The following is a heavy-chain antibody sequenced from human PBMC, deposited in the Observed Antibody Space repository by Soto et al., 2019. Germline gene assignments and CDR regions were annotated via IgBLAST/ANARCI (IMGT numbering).Heavy chain of an antibody. CDR2: INGDRSVT. D-gene: IGHD6-19*01. J-gene: IGHJ4*02. Sequence: EVQLVESGGGLVQPGGSLRLSCTASGFTFSGFWMHWVRQAPGKGLVWVSRINGDRSVTNYADSVKGRFTISRDNAKNTLYLQMISLRVEDTAVYYCVSVKETSGCGAFDYWGQGTLVTVSS. CDR1: GFTFSGFW. V-gene: IGHV3-74*01. CDR3: VSVKETSGCGAFDY.